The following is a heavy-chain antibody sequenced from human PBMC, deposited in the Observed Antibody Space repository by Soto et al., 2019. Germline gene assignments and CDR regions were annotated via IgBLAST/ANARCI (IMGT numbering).Heavy chain of an antibody. Sequence: XESLRLFCAASGFTFSNVWLSWVRQGPGKGLEWLGRIKSRTENETTDYASPARGRFIISRDDSKNMLYLQLNSLKSEDTGVYYCVTVLPHANSWFDYWGQGTPVTVSS. J-gene: IGHJ4*02. CDR1: GFTFSNVW. CDR3: VTVLPHANSWFDY. D-gene: IGHD2-2*01. V-gene: IGHV3-15*01. CDR2: IKSRTENETT.